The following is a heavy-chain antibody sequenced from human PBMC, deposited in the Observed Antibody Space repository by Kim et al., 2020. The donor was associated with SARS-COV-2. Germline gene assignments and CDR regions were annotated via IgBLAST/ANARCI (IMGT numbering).Heavy chain of an antibody. Sequence: RFTISRDNSKNTLYLQMNSLRAEDTAVYYCARDPDYYGSGSYLYYYYMDVWGKGTTVTVSS. J-gene: IGHJ6*03. D-gene: IGHD3-10*01. V-gene: IGHV3-30*01. CDR3: ARDPDYYGSGSYLYYYYMDV.